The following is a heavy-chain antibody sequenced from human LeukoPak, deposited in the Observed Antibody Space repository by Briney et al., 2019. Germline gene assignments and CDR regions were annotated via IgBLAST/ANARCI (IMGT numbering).Heavy chain of an antibody. J-gene: IGHJ6*03. CDR3: ARAGIAVAGMVYYYYYMDV. CDR2: IYTSGST. D-gene: IGHD6-19*01. CDR1: GGSISSGSYY. V-gene: IGHV4-61*02. Sequence: SQTLSLTCTVSGGSISSGSYYWSWIRQPAGKGLEWIGRIYTSGSTNYNPSLKSRVTISVDTSKNQFSLKLSSVTAADTAVYNCARAGIAVAGMVYYYYYMDVWGKGTTVTVSS.